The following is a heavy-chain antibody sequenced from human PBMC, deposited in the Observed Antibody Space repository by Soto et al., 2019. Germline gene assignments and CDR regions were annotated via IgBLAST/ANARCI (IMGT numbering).Heavy chain of an antibody. CDR2: IYWNDDK. J-gene: IGHJ4*02. Sequence: PTLVNATQTVRLPCPFSGFSLSTSGVGVGWIRQPPGKALEWLALIYWNDDKRYSPSLKSRXTITKETSKNQVVLTMTKMDPVDTATYYCAHSSTTICGVVIIRYLDYWGQGTVVTVSS. CDR1: GFSLSTSGVG. D-gene: IGHD3-3*01. CDR3: AHSSTTICGVVIIRYLDY. V-gene: IGHV2-5*01.